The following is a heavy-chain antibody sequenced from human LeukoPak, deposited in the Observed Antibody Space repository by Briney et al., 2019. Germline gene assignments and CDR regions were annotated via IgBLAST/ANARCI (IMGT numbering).Heavy chain of an antibody. CDR2: INHSGST. D-gene: IGHD5-24*01. Sequence: SETLSLTCTVSGGSISSYYWSWIRQPPGKGLEWIGEINHSGSTNYNPSLKSRVTISVDTSKNQFSLKLSSVTAADTAVYYCARVEMATTSRFDPWGQGTLVTVSS. V-gene: IGHV4-34*01. J-gene: IGHJ5*02. CDR3: ARVEMATTSRFDP. CDR1: GGSISSYY.